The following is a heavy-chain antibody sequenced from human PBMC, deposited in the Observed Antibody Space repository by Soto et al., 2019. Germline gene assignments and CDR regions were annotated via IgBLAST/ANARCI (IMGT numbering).Heavy chain of an antibody. V-gene: IGHV4-59*08. J-gene: IGHJ2*01. CDR1: GGSISSYY. Sequence: QVQLQESGPGLVKPSETLSLTCTVSGGSISSYYWSWIRQPPGKGLEWIGYIYYSGSTNYNPSLXXRXXISVDTSKNQFSLKLSSVTAADTAVYYCARLDGYASKYFELWGRGTLVTVSS. CDR2: IYYSGST. D-gene: IGHD5-12*01. CDR3: ARLDGYASKYFEL.